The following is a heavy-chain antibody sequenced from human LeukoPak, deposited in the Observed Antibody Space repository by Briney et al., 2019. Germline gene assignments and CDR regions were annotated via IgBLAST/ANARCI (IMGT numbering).Heavy chain of an antibody. D-gene: IGHD2-2*02. CDR1: GFPFSEYW. V-gene: IGHV3-7*01. Sequence: GGSLRLSCAASGFPFSEYWMHWVRQAPGKGLEWVANIKRDSSEIYYVDSVKGRFTISRDNAKNSLYLQMNSLRAEGTAVYYLASYCSSTSCYTGPLDAFDIWGQGTMVTVSS. CDR2: IKRDSSEI. CDR3: ASYCSSTSCYTGPLDAFDI. J-gene: IGHJ3*02.